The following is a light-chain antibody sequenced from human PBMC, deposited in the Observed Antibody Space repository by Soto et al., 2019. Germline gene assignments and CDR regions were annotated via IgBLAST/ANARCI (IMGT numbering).Light chain of an antibody. CDR3: QRYGSSWT. CDR2: GAS. CDR1: QSVSSTY. V-gene: IGKV3-20*01. Sequence: EIVLTQSPGTLSLSPGERATLSCRASQSVSSTYLAWYQQKPGQAPRLLIYGASSRATGIPDRFSGSGSGTDFIRTISRLEPEDFAMYYCQRYGSSWTFGQGNKVEIK. J-gene: IGKJ1*01.